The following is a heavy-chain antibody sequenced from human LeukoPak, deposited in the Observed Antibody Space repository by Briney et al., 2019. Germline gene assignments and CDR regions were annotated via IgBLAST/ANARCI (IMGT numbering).Heavy chain of an antibody. CDR1: GGSFSSYA. J-gene: IGHJ5*02. CDR3: ARDENYYGSGSSGWFDP. CDR2: IIPILGIA. Sequence: GASVKVSCKASGGSFSSYAISWVRQAPGQGLEWMGRIIPILGIASYAQKFQGRVTITADKSTSTAYMELSSLRSEDTAVYYCARDENYYGSGSSGWFDPWGQETLVTVSS. D-gene: IGHD3-10*01. V-gene: IGHV1-69*04.